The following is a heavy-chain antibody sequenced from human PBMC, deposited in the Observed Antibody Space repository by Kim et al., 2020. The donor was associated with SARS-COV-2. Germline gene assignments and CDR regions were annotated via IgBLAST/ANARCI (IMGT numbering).Heavy chain of an antibody. Sequence: SETLSLTCTVSGGSVSSGSYYWSWIRQPPGKGLEWIGYIYYSGSTNYNPSLKSRVTISVDTSKNQFSLKLSSVTAADTAVYYCARGWASSGYEYWFDPWGQGTLVTVSS. CDR2: IYYSGST. CDR1: GGSVSSGSYY. J-gene: IGHJ5*02. CDR3: ARGWASSGYEYWFDP. V-gene: IGHV4-61*01. D-gene: IGHD3-22*01.